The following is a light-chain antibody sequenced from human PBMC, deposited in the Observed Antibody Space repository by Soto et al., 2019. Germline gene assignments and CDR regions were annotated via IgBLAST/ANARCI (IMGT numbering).Light chain of an antibody. J-gene: IGKJ1*01. Sequence: DIQMTQSPSTVSAYVGDSVTITCRASQSITTWLAWYQQKPGKAPKLLIYKASTLKSGVASRFSGSGSGTEFTLIISGLQPDDSATYYCQQYTNTNNPWMFGQGTKVDIK. CDR2: KAS. V-gene: IGKV1-5*03. CDR3: QQYTNTNNPWM. CDR1: QSITTW.